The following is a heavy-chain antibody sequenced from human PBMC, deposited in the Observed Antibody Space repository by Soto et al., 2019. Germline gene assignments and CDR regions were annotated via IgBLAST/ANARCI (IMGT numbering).Heavy chain of an antibody. CDR2: MNPNSGNT. J-gene: IGHJ6*02. V-gene: IGHV1-8*01. D-gene: IGHD5-12*01. CDR1: GYTFTSYD. CDR3: AREMATTQAGYYYGMDV. Sequence: QVQLVQSGAEVKKPGASVKVSCKASGYTFTSYDINWVRQATGQGLEWMGWMNPNSGNTGYAQKFQGRVTMTRNTAISTAYMELSSLRSEDTAVYYCAREMATTQAGYYYGMDVWGQGTTVTVSS.